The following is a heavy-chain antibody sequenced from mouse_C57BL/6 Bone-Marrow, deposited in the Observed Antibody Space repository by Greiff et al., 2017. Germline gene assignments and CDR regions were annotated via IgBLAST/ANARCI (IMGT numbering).Heavy chain of an antibody. CDR1: EYEFPSHD. Sequence: DVHLVESGGGLVQPGESLKLSCESNEYEFPSHDMSWVRKTPATRLELVAAINSDGGSTSYPATMARRFLIPRANTKQPLYLQMRRLRSEDTGLYYCATYGSPPYDAREYWGQGTSGTVAA. CDR2: INSDGGST. CDR3: ATYGSPPYDAREY. D-gene: IGHD1-1*01. J-gene: IGHJ4*01. V-gene: IGHV5-2*01.